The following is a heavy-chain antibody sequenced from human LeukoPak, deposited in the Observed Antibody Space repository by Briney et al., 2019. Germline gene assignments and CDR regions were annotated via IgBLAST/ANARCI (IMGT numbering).Heavy chain of an antibody. CDR3: ARLISSSWFLDY. CDR2: MNPNSGNT. Sequence: GASVKGSCKASGYTFTSYDINWVRQATGQGLEWMGWMNPNSGNTGYAQKFQGRVTMTRNTSISTAYMELSSLRSEDTAVYYCARLISSSWFLDYWGQGTLVTVSS. V-gene: IGHV1-8*01. D-gene: IGHD6-13*01. CDR1: GYTFTSYD. J-gene: IGHJ4*02.